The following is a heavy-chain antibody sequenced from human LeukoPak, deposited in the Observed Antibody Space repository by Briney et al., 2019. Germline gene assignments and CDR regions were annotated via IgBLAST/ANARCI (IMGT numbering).Heavy chain of an antibody. Sequence: GGSLRLSCAASGFTLSSYWMSWVRQAPGKGLEWVANIKQDGSEKYYVDSVKGRFTISRDNAKNSLYLQMNSLRAEDTAVYYCARRGQLLWGNYFDYWGQGTLVTVSS. CDR1: GFTLSSYW. CDR2: IKQDGSEK. V-gene: IGHV3-7*01. CDR3: ARRGQLLWGNYFDY. D-gene: IGHD2-2*01. J-gene: IGHJ4*02.